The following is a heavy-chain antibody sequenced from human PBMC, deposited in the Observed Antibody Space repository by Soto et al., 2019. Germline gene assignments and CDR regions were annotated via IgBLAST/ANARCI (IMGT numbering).Heavy chain of an antibody. CDR1: GFTFSSYA. CDR2: ISGSGGST. J-gene: IGHJ4*02. Sequence: GGSLRLSCAASGFTFSSYAMSWVRQAPGKGLEWVSAISGSGGSTYYADSVKGRFTISRDNSKNTLYLQMNSLRAEDTAVYYCAKGNVLRFLEWLFIVYWGQGTLVTVSS. V-gene: IGHV3-23*01. D-gene: IGHD3-3*01. CDR3: AKGNVLRFLEWLFIVY.